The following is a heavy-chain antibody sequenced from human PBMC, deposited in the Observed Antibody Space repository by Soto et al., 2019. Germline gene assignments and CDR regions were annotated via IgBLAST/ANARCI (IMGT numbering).Heavy chain of an antibody. V-gene: IGHV3-30-3*01. D-gene: IGHD6-13*01. CDR1: GFTFSSYA. CDR2: ISYDGSNK. CDR3: ARFWVYAAGTPFDY. Sequence: QVQLVESGGGVVQPGRSLRLSCAASGFTFSSYAMHWVRQAPGKGLEGVAVISYDGSNKYYADSVKGRFTISRDNSKNTLYLQMNSLRAEDTAVYYCARFWVYAAGTPFDYWGQGTLVTVSS. J-gene: IGHJ4*02.